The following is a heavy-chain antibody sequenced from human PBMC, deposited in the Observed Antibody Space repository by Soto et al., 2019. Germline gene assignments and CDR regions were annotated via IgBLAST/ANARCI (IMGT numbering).Heavy chain of an antibody. J-gene: IGHJ4*02. CDR3: AREGVDYDFWSGYYNFDY. D-gene: IGHD3-3*01. Sequence: ASVKVSCKASGGTFSSYAISWVRQAPGQGLEWMGGIIPIFGTANYAQKFQGRVTITADESTSTAYMELSSLRSEDTAVYYCAREGVDYDFWSGYYNFDYWGQGTLVTVSS. V-gene: IGHV1-69*13. CDR2: IIPIFGTA. CDR1: GGTFSSYA.